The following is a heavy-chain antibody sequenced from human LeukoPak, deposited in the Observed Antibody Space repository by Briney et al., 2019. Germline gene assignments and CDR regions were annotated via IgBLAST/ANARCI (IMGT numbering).Heavy chain of an antibody. CDR3: ARIGGAHTFDY. V-gene: IGHV1-2*06. Sequence: ASVRVSCRASGYTFTAHYMHWVRQAPGQGLEWMGRINPNTGGTNYAQKFQGRVTTTGDTSISTAYMELSRLTSDDTAVYYCARIGGAHTFDYWGQGTLVTVSS. J-gene: IGHJ4*02. D-gene: IGHD3-16*01. CDR2: INPNTGGT. CDR1: GYTFTAHY.